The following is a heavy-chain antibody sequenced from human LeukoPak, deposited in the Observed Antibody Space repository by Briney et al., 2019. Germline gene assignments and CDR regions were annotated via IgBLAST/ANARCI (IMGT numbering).Heavy chain of an antibody. CDR1: GFTFSSYS. CDR2: ISSSSSYI. Sequence: GGSLRLSCAASGFTFSSYSMNWVRQAPGKGLEWVSSISSSSSYIYYADSVKGRFTISRDNAKNSVFLQMNSLRAEDTAVYYCAKDRGFGVFFQYYFDYWGQGTLVTVSS. J-gene: IGHJ4*02. V-gene: IGHV3-21*01. CDR3: AKDRGFGVFFQYYFDY. D-gene: IGHD3-10*01.